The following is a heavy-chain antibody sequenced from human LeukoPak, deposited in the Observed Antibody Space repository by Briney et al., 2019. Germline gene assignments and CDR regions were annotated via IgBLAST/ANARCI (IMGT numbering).Heavy chain of an antibody. CDR2: IYYSGST. D-gene: IGHD2-21*01. CDR1: GGSISSSSYY. Sequence: PSETLSLTCTVSGGSISSSSYYWGWIRQPPGKGLEWIGSIYYSGSTYYNPSLKGRVTIPVDTSKNQFSLKLSSVTAADTAVCYCARGILRWPLRVLNWFDPWGQGTLVTVSS. J-gene: IGHJ5*02. V-gene: IGHV4-39*07. CDR3: ARGILRWPLRVLNWFDP.